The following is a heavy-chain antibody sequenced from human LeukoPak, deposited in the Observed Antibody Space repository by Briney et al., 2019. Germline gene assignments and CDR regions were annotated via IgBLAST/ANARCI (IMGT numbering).Heavy chain of an antibody. V-gene: IGHV4-30-4*08. CDR1: GGSISSGDYY. D-gene: IGHD6-13*01. Sequence: SETLSLTCTVSGGSISSGDYYWSWIRQPPGRGLEWIGYIYYSGSTYYNPSLKSRVTISVDTSKNQFSLKLSSVTAADTAVYYCARGNIVYSSSWYPSLLASIYFQHWGQGTLVTVSS. J-gene: IGHJ1*01. CDR3: ARGNIVYSSSWYPSLLASIYFQH. CDR2: IYYSGST.